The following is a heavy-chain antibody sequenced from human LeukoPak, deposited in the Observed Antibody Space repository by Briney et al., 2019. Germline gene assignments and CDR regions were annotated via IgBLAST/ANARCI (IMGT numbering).Heavy chain of an antibody. V-gene: IGHV3-23*01. CDR2: ISGSGGST. CDR3: AKAVSCSSTSCYRSYGMDV. Sequence: GGSLRLSCAASGFTFSSYGMSWVRQAPGKGLEWVSGISGSGGSTYYADSVKGRFTISRDNSKNTLYLQMNSLRAKDTAVYYCAKAVSCSSTSCYRSYGMDVWGQGTTVTVSS. J-gene: IGHJ6*02. CDR1: GFTFSSYG. D-gene: IGHD2-2*02.